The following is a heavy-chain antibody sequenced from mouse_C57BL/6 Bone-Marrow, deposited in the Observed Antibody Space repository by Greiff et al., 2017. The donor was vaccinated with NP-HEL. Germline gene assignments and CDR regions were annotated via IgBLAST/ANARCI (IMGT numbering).Heavy chain of an antibody. CDR3: ASYYGSSAMDY. D-gene: IGHD1-1*01. CDR1: GYTFTSYW. CDR2: IHPNSGST. Sequence: QVQLQQPGAELVKPGASVKLSCKASGYTFTSYWMHWVKQRPGQGLEWIGMIHPNSGSTNYNEKFKSKATLTVDKSSSTAYLQLSSLTSEDSAVYYCASYYGSSAMDYWGQGTSVTVSS. J-gene: IGHJ4*01. V-gene: IGHV1-64*01.